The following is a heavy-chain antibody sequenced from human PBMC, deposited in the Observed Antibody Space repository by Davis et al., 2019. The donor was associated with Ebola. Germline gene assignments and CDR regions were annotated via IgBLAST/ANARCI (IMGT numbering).Heavy chain of an antibody. Sequence: GGSLRLSCAFSGFSASLYSMNWVRQAPGKGLEWVANIYRDGSEKYYVDSVKGRFTISRDNTKNSLYLQMNSLRAEDTAVYFCARGVAVGGFYFDYWGQGTLVTVSS. J-gene: IGHJ4*02. CDR1: GFSASLYS. D-gene: IGHD6-19*01. CDR3: ARGVAVGGFYFDY. V-gene: IGHV3-7*03. CDR2: IYRDGSEK.